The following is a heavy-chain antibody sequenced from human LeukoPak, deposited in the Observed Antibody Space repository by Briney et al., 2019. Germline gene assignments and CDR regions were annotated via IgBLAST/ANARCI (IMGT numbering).Heavy chain of an antibody. J-gene: IGHJ4*02. Sequence: PSETLSLTCAVYGGSISGYYWSWIRQPPGKGLEWIGEINHSGSTNYNPSLKSRVTISVDTSKNQFSLKLSSVTAADTAVYYCARARYYGSGSYYNHPRGPPLYWGQGTLVTVSS. CDR3: ARARYYGSGSYYNHPRGPPLY. D-gene: IGHD3-10*01. CDR2: INHSGST. CDR1: GGSISGYY. V-gene: IGHV4-34*01.